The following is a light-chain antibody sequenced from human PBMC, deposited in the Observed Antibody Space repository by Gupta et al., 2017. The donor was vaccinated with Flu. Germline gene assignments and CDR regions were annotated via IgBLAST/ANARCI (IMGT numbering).Light chain of an antibody. CDR2: AAS. CDR1: QNINTN. J-gene: IGKJ4*01. V-gene: IGKV3-15*01. Sequence: DIFSTQSPASLCVSPGESVSLPCRASQNINTNLAWYQQKPGQPPRLLIYAASSRATGVPARFSGTGSGTNFSLTVSSLQSEDTAIYYCQQYHLWPPLTFGGGTKVEI. CDR3: QQYHLWPPLT.